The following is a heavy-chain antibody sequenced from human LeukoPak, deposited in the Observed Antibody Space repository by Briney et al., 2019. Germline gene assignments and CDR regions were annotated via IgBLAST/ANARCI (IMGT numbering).Heavy chain of an antibody. V-gene: IGHV4-59*01. J-gene: IGHJ4*02. Sequence: SETLSLTCTVSGGSISSYYWSWIRQPPGKGLEWIGYIYYSGSTNYNPSLKSRVTISVDTSKNQFSLKLSSVTAADTAVYYCAGRFFDSGSYIVDYWGQGTLVTVSS. CDR2: IYYSGST. CDR3: AGRFFDSGSYIVDY. CDR1: GGSISSYY. D-gene: IGHD3-10*01.